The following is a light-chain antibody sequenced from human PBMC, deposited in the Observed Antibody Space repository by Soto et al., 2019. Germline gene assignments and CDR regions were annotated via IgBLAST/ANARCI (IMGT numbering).Light chain of an antibody. CDR1: QDISKY. Sequence: DIQMTQSPSSLSASVGDRVTITCQASQDISKYLSWYQQKPGKAPKLLIYDASNLQTGVPSRFSGSGSGTDFTFSITSLQPEDIATYYCQQYDNLPLTFGPGTKVDIK. V-gene: IGKV1-33*01. J-gene: IGKJ3*01. CDR2: DAS. CDR3: QQYDNLPLT.